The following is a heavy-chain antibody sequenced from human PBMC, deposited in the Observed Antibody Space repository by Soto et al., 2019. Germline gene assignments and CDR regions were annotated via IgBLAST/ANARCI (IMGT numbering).Heavy chain of an antibody. V-gene: IGHV2-5*02. CDR3: IQSRCGGDCLQSYASHYYYGLDV. Sequence: QITLKESGPTLVKPTQTLTLTCTFSGFSLSTSGVGVGWIRQPPGKALEWLALIYWDDDKRYSPSLRSRLTNSKDTSKNQVVLTMTNMDPADTATYYCIQSRCGGDCLQSYASHYYYGLDVWGQGTTVAVSS. CDR1: GFSLSTSGVG. D-gene: IGHD2-21*02. CDR2: IYWDDDK. J-gene: IGHJ6*02.